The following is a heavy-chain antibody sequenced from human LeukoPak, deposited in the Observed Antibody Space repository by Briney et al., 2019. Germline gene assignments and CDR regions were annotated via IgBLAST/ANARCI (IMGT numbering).Heavy chain of an antibody. Sequence: PGGSLRLSCAASGFTFSSYGMHWVRQAPGRGLEWVAFIRHDGSNKYYADSVKGRFTISRDNSKNTLYLQMNSLRAEDTAVYYCAKDESSGAHPDYWGQGTLVTVSS. D-gene: IGHD6-25*01. CDR2: IRHDGSNK. V-gene: IGHV3-30*02. J-gene: IGHJ4*02. CDR3: AKDESSGAHPDY. CDR1: GFTFSSYG.